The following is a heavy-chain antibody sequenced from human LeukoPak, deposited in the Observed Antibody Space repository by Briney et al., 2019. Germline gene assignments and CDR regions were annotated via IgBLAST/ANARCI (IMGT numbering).Heavy chain of an antibody. CDR1: GSRFANYW. Sequence: GGSLKISWKGFGSRFANYWIGWVRQMPGKGLEGMGIIYPGDSDVRYSPSFQGQVTISADKSISTAYLQWSSMRASDTAMYYCARKGYESYDYMDVWGKGTTVTVSS. CDR2: IYPGDSDV. CDR3: ARKGYESYDYMDV. J-gene: IGHJ6*03. V-gene: IGHV5-51*01. D-gene: IGHD2-2*01.